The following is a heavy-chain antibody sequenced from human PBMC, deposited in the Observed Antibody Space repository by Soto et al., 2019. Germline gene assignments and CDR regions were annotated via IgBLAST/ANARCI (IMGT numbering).Heavy chain of an antibody. D-gene: IGHD2-2*01. CDR3: ARREGCSSTSCYFDY. CDR2: IYPGDSDT. Sequence: GESLKISCKGSGYSFTSYWIGWVCQMPGKGLEWMGIIYPGDSDTRYSPSFQGQVTISADKSISTAYLQWSSLKASDTAMYYCARREGCSSTSCYFDYWGQGTLVTVSS. V-gene: IGHV5-51*01. J-gene: IGHJ4*02. CDR1: GYSFTSYW.